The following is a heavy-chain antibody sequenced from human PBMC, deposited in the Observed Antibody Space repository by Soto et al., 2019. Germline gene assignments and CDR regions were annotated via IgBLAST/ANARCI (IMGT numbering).Heavy chain of an antibody. V-gene: IGHV4-31*03. CDR1: GGSISSGGYY. CDR2: IYYSGST. D-gene: IGHD3-9*01. CDR3: ARVPAGGYDILTGYSLHDLDWFDP. Sequence: SETLSLTCTVSGGSISSGGYYWSWIRQHPGKGLEWIGYIYYSGSTYYNPSLKSRVTISVDTSKNQFSLKLSSVTAAVTAVYYCARVPAGGYDILTGYSLHDLDWFDPWGQGTLVTVSS. J-gene: IGHJ5*02.